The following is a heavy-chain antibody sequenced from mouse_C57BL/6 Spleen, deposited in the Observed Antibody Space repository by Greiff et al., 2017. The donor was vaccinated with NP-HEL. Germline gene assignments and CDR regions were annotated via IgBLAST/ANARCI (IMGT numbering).Heavy chain of an antibody. CDR3: VRHEILAY. CDR1: GFSFNTYA. V-gene: IGHV10-1*01. J-gene: IGHJ3*01. Sequence: EVKLMESGGGLVQPKGSLKLSCIASGFSFNTYAMTWVRQAPGKGLEWVARIRSKSNNYATYYADTVKDRFTISRDDSESMLYLQMNNLKTEDTAMYYCVRHEILAYWGQGTLVTVSA. CDR2: IRSKSNNYAT.